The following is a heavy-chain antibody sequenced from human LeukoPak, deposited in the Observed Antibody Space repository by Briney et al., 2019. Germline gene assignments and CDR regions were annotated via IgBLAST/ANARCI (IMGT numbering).Heavy chain of an antibody. D-gene: IGHD6-25*01. CDR1: GFTFSSYW. V-gene: IGHV3-74*01. Sequence: GGSLRLSCAASGFTFSSYWMHWVRQAPGKGLVWVSRISSDGSSTSYADPVKGRFTISRDNAKNTLYLQMNSLRAEDTAVYYCARRSAAKDAFDIWGQGTMVTVSS. CDR3: ARRSAAKDAFDI. CDR2: ISSDGSST. J-gene: IGHJ3*02.